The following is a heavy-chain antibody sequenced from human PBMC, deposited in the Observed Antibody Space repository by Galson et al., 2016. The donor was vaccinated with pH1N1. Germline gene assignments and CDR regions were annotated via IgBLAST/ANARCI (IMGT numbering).Heavy chain of an antibody. D-gene: IGHD5-12*01. CDR1: GFSLSTSGVG. CDR2: IYWDDDK. V-gene: IGHV2-5*02. CDR3: ARNGYGGYVGYFDY. Sequence: PALVKPTQTLTLTYTFSGFSLSTSGVGVGWIRQPPGKALEWLALIYWDDDKRYSPSLKSRLTITKDTSKNQVVLTMTNMDPVDTATYYCARNGYGGYVGYFDYWGQGTLVTVSS. J-gene: IGHJ4*02.